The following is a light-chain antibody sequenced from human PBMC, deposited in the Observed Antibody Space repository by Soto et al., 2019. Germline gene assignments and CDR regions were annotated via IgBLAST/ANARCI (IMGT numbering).Light chain of an antibody. V-gene: IGKV1-9*01. Sequence: DIHFTQSPSSLSASVGDRVTLTCRASQGISSYLAWYQQKPGKAPKLLIYAASTLQSGVPSRFSGSGSGTDFTLTISSLQPEDFATYYCQQLNSYSFGQGTKVDI. CDR1: QGISSY. CDR3: QQLNSYS. J-gene: IGKJ1*01. CDR2: AAS.